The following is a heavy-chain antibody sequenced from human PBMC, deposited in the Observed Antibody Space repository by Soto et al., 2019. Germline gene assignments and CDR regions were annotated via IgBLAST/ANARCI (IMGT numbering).Heavy chain of an antibody. CDR1: GFTFSIYA. CDR3: AREYSDGWFGP. V-gene: IGHV3-30-3*01. D-gene: IGHD2-21*01. Sequence: PGGSLRLSCAASGFTFSIYAMHWVRQAPGKGLEWVAVISYDGSNKYYADSVKGRFTISRDNSKNTVYLQMNSLRAEDSAVYYRAREYSDGWFGPWGQGTLVTVSS. J-gene: IGHJ5*02. CDR2: ISYDGSNK.